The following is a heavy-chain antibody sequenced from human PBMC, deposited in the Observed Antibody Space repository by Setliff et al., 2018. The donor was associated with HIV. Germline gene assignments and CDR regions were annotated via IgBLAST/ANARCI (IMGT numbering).Heavy chain of an antibody. D-gene: IGHD3-22*01. CDR3: TTYSSVYYHSDC. CDR2: IKSKSDGGAV. CDR1: GFTFRNAW. V-gene: IGHV3-15*06. Sequence: GGSLRLSCAASGFTFRNAWMSWVRQAPGKGLEWVGRIKSKSDGGAVHYAAPVKGRFTISRDDSRDTLYLEMNSLTNEDTAMYYCTTYSSVYYHSDCWGQGTLVTVSS. J-gene: IGHJ4*02.